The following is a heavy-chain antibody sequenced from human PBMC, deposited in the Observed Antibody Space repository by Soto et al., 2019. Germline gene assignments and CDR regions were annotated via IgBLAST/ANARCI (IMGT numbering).Heavy chain of an antibody. V-gene: IGHV3-7*04. Sequence: EVQLVESGGGLVQPGGSLRLSCAASGFTFSSYWMSWVRQAPGKGLEWVTSMKQDGSVKYYVDSVKGRFTISRDNANNSPYFQMNSLRAEYTAVYYCARALVELERQHSGFDYWGQGTLVTVSS. CDR1: GFTFSSYW. CDR3: ARALVELERQHSGFDY. J-gene: IGHJ4*02. D-gene: IGHD1-1*01. CDR2: MKQDGSVK.